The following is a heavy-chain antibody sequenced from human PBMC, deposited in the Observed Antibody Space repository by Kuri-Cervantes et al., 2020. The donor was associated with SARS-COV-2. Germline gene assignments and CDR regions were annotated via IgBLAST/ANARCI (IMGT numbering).Heavy chain of an antibody. J-gene: IGHJ6*03. Sequence: ASVKVSCKASGYTFTSYGISWVRQAPGRGLEWMGWISAYNGNTNYAQRLQGRVTMTTDTSTSTAYMELRSLRSDDTAVYYCARDGVVVVPAAIGVGALPFGPALYYYYYMDVWGKGTTVTVSS. CDR1: GYTFTSYG. CDR3: ARDGVVVVPAAIGVGALPFGPALYYYYYMDV. D-gene: IGHD2-2*01. V-gene: IGHV1-18*01. CDR2: ISAYNGNT.